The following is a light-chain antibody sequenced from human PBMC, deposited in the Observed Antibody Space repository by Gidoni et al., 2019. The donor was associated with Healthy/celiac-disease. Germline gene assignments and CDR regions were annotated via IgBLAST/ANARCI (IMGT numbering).Light chain of an antibody. Sequence: EIVMTQSPATLSVSPGERATLSCRASQSVTRNLAWYQQKPGQAPRLLIYGASTRATGIPARFSGSGSGTEFTLTISSLQSEDFAVYYCQQYNNWPGFTFGPXTKVDIK. J-gene: IGKJ3*01. CDR1: QSVTRN. CDR2: GAS. V-gene: IGKV3-15*01. CDR3: QQYNNWPGFT.